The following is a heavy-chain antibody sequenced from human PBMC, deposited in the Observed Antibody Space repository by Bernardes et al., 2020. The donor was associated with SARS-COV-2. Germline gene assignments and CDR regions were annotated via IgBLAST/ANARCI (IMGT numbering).Heavy chain of an antibody. CDR2: ISDDSAYI. J-gene: IGHJ4*02. CDR1: GFTFSSYL. V-gene: IGHV3-21*01. D-gene: IGHD3-22*01. CDR3: VRGDSTGYYQGYFDS. Sequence: GGSLRLSCAASGFTFSSYLMYWVRQAPGKGLEWVSFISDDSAYIFYAEPVRGRFTISRDNAKNSLYLQMNSLRAEDTAVYYCVRGDSTGYYQGYFDSWGQGTLVTVSS.